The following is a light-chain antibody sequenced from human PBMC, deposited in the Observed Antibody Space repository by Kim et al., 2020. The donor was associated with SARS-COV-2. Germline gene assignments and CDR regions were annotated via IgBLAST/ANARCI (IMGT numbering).Light chain of an antibody. CDR1: QSVFTS. V-gene: IGKV3-15*01. Sequence: EIVMTQSPATLSVSPGERATLSCRASQSVFTSLAWYQQRPGQAPRLLISGASTRAAGIPARFSGSGSGTDFTLTISSLQSEDSATYYCQQFDKWPPWTFGPGTKVDIK. CDR3: QQFDKWPPWT. J-gene: IGKJ1*01. CDR2: GAS.